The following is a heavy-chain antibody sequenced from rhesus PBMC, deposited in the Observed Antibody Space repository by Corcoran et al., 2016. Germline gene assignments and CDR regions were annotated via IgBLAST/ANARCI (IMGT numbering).Heavy chain of an antibody. V-gene: IGHV4S11*01. D-gene: IGHD4-29*01. CDR2: RHGSAPRS. CDR3: ARWNDYGTTNYGLDS. Sequence: QLQLQESGPGLVKPSETLSLTCVVSGDSISLYFWSWIRQAPGQGLEYFGYRHGSAPRSSYNPSLKSRVTLSVDTSNNQFSLKLSSVTAADTAVYYCARWNDYGTTNYGLDSWGLGVVVTVSS. CDR1: GDSISLYF. J-gene: IGHJ6*01.